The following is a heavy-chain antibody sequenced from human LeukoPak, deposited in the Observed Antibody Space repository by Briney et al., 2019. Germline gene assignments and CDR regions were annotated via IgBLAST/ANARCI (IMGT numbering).Heavy chain of an antibody. CDR1: GFTFSSYS. CDR2: ISSSSSYI. CDR3: ARAASIAMVRGVFDY. D-gene: IGHD3-10*01. Sequence: GGSLRLSCAASGFTFSSYSMNWVRQAPGKELEWVSSISSSSSYIYYADSVKGRFTISRDNAKNSLYLQMSSLRAEDTAVYYCARAASIAMVRGVFDYWGQGTLVTVSS. V-gene: IGHV3-21*01. J-gene: IGHJ4*02.